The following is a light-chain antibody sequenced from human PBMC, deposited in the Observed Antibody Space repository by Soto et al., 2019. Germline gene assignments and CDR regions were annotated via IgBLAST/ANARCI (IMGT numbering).Light chain of an antibody. CDR1: SSDVGNYNL. V-gene: IGLV2-23*01. CDR2: EGS. J-gene: IGLJ2*01. Sequence: QSVLTRPASVSGSPGQSITISCTGTSSDVGNYNLVSWYQHHPGKAPKLMIYEGSKRPSGVSTRFSGSKSGNTASLTISGLQAEDEADYYCCSYAGSSTLVIFGGGTKLTVL. CDR3: CSYAGSSTLVI.